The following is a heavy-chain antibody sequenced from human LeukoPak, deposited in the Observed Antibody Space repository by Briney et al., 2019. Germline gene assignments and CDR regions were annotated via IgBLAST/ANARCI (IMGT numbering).Heavy chain of an antibody. J-gene: IGHJ4*02. CDR3: VRALLGTSDY. CDR2: INPDGSIT. V-gene: IGHV3-74*01. D-gene: IGHD7-27*01. CDR1: GFTFSTSW. Sequence: GGSLRLSCAASGFTFSTSWVHWARQVRWKGLVWVSRINPDGSITNYPDSVKGRFTISRDNANNMLYLLMNSLRVDDTAVYYCVRALLGTSDYWGQGTLVTVSS.